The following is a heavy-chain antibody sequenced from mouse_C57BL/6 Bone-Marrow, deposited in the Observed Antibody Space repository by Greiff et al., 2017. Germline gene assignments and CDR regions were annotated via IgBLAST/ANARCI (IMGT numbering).Heavy chain of an antibody. CDR1: GYTFTEYT. D-gene: IGHD2-3*01. V-gene: IGHV1-62-2*01. CDR2: FYPGSGSI. Sequence: LVESGAELVKPGASVKLSCKASGYTFTEYTIHWVKQRSGQGLEWIGWFYPGSGSIKYNEKFKDKATLTADKSSSTVYMELSRLTSEDSAVYFCARHEDEDGYYPYAMDYWGQGTSVTVSS. J-gene: IGHJ4*01. CDR3: ARHEDEDGYYPYAMDY.